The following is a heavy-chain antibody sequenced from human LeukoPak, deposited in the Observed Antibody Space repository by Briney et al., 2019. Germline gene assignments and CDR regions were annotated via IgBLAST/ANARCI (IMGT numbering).Heavy chain of an antibody. D-gene: IGHD2-21*02. CDR1: GFTFSSYA. CDR3: AKGLHIEVVTATNDAFDI. V-gene: IGHV3-23*01. Sequence: PGGSLRLSCAASGFTFSSYAMSWVRQAPGKGLEWVSGISGSGGSTYYADSVKGRFTISRGNSKNTLYLQMNNLRAEDTAVYYCAKGLHIEVVTATNDAFDIWGQGTMVTVSS. J-gene: IGHJ3*02. CDR2: ISGSGGST.